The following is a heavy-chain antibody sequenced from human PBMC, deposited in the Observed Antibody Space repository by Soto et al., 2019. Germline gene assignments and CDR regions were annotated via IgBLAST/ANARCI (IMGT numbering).Heavy chain of an antibody. J-gene: IGHJ6*02. D-gene: IGHD6-13*01. CDR3: ARGRGIGFSSPWNIYWYYNTDV. CDR1: GGTFSDYA. Sequence: QVQLVQSGAEVRKSGSSVKVSCKAAGGTFSDYALSWVRQAPGQGLEWMGGIIPMFATTNYAQKFQGRVTITADDSATTAHMELSSLKSEDTAVYYCARGRGIGFSSPWNIYWYYNTDVWGQGTTVTVSS. CDR2: IIPMFATT. V-gene: IGHV1-69*01.